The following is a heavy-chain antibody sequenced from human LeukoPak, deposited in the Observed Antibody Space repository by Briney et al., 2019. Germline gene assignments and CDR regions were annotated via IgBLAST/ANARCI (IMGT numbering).Heavy chain of an antibody. CDR1: GFTVSSNY. Sequence: GGSLRLSCAASGFTVSSNYMSWVRQAPGKGLEWVANIKQDGSEKYYVDSVKGRFTISRDNAKNSLYLQMNSLRAEDTAVYYCAREVSSGWYYFDYWGQGTLVTVSS. CDR3: AREVSSGWYYFDY. CDR2: IKQDGSEK. J-gene: IGHJ4*02. D-gene: IGHD6-19*01. V-gene: IGHV3-7*01.